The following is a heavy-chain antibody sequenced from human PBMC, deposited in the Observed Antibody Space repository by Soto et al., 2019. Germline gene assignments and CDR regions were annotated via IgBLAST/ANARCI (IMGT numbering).Heavy chain of an antibody. CDR1: GGSFSGYY. CDR2: INHSGST. V-gene: IGHV4-34*01. CDR3: AGGTSSGPYYFDY. Sequence: PSETLSLTCAVYGGSFSGYYWSWIRQPPGEGLEWIGEINHSGSTNYNPSLKSRVTISVDTSKNQFSLKLSSVTAADTAVYYCAGGTSSGPYYFDYWGQGTLVTVSS. J-gene: IGHJ4*02. D-gene: IGHD6-19*01.